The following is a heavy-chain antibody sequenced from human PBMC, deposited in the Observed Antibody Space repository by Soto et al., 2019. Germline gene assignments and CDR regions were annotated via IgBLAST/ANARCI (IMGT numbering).Heavy chain of an antibody. Sequence: GGSLRLSCAASGFTFRSYSMNWVRQAPGKGLEWXSXIXXXNXTXXXAXXXXGRFIISRDNAKNSLYLQMHSLRDEDPAVYYCAREGWPLLQTGMDVWGQGTTVTVS. CDR2: IXXXNXTX. J-gene: IGHJ6*02. CDR3: AREGWPLLQTGMDV. CDR1: GFTFRSYS. V-gene: IGHV3-48*02. D-gene: IGHD2-15*01.